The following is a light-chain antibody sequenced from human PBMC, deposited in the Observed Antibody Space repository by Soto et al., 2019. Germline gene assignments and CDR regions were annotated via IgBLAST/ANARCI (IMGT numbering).Light chain of an antibody. CDR2: LGS. CDR1: QSLLHSNGYTY. J-gene: IGKJ1*01. CDR3: MQALQSPWT. V-gene: IGKV2-28*01. Sequence: DIVMTQSPLSLPVTPGEPASISCRSSQSLLHSNGYTYLDWYLQKPGQSPQLLIYLGSNRASGVPDRFSGSGSGTDFTLKISGVEAEDGGVYYCMQALQSPWTFGQGTKVDIK.